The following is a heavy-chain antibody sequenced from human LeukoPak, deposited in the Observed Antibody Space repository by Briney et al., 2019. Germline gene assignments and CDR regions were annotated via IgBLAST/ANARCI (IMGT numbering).Heavy chain of an antibody. CDR2: IYTSGST. CDR1: GGSISSYY. D-gene: IGHD3-16*02. Sequence: SETLSLTCTVSGGSISSYYWSWIRQPAGKGLEWIERIYTSGSTNYNPSLKSRVTISVDTSKNQFSLKLSSVTAADTAVYYCARAVSAEIAYYYYGMDVWGQGTTVTVSS. V-gene: IGHV4-4*07. J-gene: IGHJ6*02. CDR3: ARAVSAEIAYYYYGMDV.